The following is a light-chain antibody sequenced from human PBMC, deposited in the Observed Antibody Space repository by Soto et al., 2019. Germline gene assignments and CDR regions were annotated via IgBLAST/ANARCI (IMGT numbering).Light chain of an antibody. CDR2: EVS. CDR1: NSDVGGYNY. Sequence: QSALTQPPSASGSPGQSVTISCTGTNSDVGGYNYVSWYQQHPGKAPKLMIYEVSKRPSGVPDRFSGSKSGNTASLTVSGLQAEDEADYYCSSYAGSYVFGTGTKVTVL. CDR3: SSYAGSYV. V-gene: IGLV2-8*01. J-gene: IGLJ1*01.